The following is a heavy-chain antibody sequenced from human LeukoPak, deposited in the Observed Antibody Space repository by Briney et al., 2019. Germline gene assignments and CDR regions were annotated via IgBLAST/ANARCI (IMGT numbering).Heavy chain of an antibody. CDR1: GYTFTGYY. Sequence: ASVKVSCKASGYTFTGYYMHWVQQAPGQGLEWMGWINPNSGGTNYAQKFQGRVTMTRDTSISTAYMELSRLRSDDTAVYYCAREGQYSSSVVARYFDYWGQGTLVTVSS. CDR3: AREGQYSSSVVARYFDY. CDR2: INPNSGGT. V-gene: IGHV1-2*02. D-gene: IGHD6-6*01. J-gene: IGHJ4*02.